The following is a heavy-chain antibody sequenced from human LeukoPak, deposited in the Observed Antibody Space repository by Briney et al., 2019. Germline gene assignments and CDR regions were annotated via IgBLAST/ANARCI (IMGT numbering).Heavy chain of an antibody. CDR1: GGSVRSGSYS. CDR2: ISYSGST. Sequence: SETLSLTCAVSGGSVRSGSYSWSWIRQPPGKGLEWIGHISYSGSTNYNPSLKSRVTISEDTSKKQFSLKLSSVTAADTAVYFCAREPYGSGTYYNIFDYWGQGILVTVSS. D-gene: IGHD3-10*01. J-gene: IGHJ4*02. CDR3: AREPYGSGTYYNIFDY. V-gene: IGHV4-61*01.